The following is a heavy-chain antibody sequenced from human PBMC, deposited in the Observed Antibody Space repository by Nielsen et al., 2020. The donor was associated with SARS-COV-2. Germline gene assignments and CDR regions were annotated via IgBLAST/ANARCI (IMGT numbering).Heavy chain of an antibody. D-gene: IGHD5-24*01. CDR2: IDPSDSYT. V-gene: IGHV5-10-1*01. Sequence: GESLKISCKGSGYSFTSYWISWVRQMPGKDLEWMGRIDPSDSYTNYSPSFQGHVTISADKSISTAYLQWSSLKASDTAMYYCARHGGDGYKIWDYFDYWGQGTLVTVSS. J-gene: IGHJ4*02. CDR1: GYSFTSYW. CDR3: ARHGGDGYKIWDYFDY.